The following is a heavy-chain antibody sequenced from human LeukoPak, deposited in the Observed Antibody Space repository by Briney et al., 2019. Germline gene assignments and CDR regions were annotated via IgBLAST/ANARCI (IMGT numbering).Heavy chain of an antibody. Sequence: PSETLSLTCTVSGGSISRSSSYWGWIRQPPGKGLERIGSIFYTATTYSHPSLNSRVTMSVDTSKNQFSLKLSSVTAAETAVYYCARDDTVWDSSGRNFDYWGQGTLLTVSS. CDR1: GGSISRSSSY. D-gene: IGHD6-19*01. V-gene: IGHV4-39*07. CDR2: IFYTATT. CDR3: ARDDTVWDSSGRNFDY. J-gene: IGHJ4*02.